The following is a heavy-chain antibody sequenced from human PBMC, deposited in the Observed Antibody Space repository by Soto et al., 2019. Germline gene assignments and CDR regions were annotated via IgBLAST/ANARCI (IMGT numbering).Heavy chain of an antibody. CDR1: GFTFSSSW. J-gene: IGHJ6*02. CDR2: ISSSGSTI. D-gene: IGHD1-7*01. CDR3: ATATTYGMDV. V-gene: IGHV3-48*02. Sequence: GGSLRLSCAASGFTFSSSWMHWVRQAPGKGLEWVSYISSSGSTINYADSVKGRFTISRDNAKNSLYLQMNSLRDEDTAVYYCATATTYGMDVWGQGTTVTVSS.